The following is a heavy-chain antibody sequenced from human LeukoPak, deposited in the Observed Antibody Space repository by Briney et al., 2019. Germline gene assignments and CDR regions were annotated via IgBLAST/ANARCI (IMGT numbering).Heavy chain of an antibody. D-gene: IGHD4-11*01. Sequence: PGGSLRLSCAASGFTFSSYGMHWVRQAPGKGLEWVAVISYDGSNKYYADSVKGRFTISRDNSKNTLYLQMNSLRAEDTAVYYCAKDDYSDYVGGYNWFDPWGQGTLVTVSS. CDR1: GFTFSSYG. J-gene: IGHJ5*02. V-gene: IGHV3-30*18. CDR3: AKDDYSDYVGGYNWFDP. CDR2: ISYDGSNK.